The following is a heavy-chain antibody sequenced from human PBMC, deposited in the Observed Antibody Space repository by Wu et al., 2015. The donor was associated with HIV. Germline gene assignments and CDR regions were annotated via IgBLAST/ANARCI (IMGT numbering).Heavy chain of an antibody. D-gene: IGHD2-2*02. CDR3: ARDVIPAISSDYYGLDV. J-gene: IGHJ6*02. Sequence: QVQLIQSGAEVKKPGASVKVSCKVSGYTLTELAIHWVRLTPEKGFEWMGGLNHQNGGTIYAQKFQGRVTMTEDTSTGTAYMELSRLRFEDTAVYYCARDVIPAISSDYYGLDVWGQGTTVTVSS. CDR1: GYTLTELA. CDR2: LNHQNGGT. V-gene: IGHV1-24*01.